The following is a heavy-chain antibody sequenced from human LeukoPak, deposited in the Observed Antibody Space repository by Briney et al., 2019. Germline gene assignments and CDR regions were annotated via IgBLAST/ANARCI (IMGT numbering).Heavy chain of an antibody. J-gene: IGHJ4*02. Sequence: SETLSLTCTVSGGSISSYYWSWIRQPAGKGLEWIGRIYTSGSTNHNPSLKSRVTISVDKSKNQFSLKLSSVTAADTAVYYCARDVDALGGATDYWGQGTLVTVSS. CDR1: GGSISSYY. V-gene: IGHV4-4*07. D-gene: IGHD3-16*01. CDR3: ARDVDALGGATDY. CDR2: IYTSGST.